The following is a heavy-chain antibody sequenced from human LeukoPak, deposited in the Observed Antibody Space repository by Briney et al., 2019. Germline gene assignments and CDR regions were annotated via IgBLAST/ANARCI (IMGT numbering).Heavy chain of an antibody. CDR1: GFSFNTYS. J-gene: IGHJ4*02. Sequence: PGGSLRLSCAASGFSFNTYSMNWVRQAPGRGLEWVSYMRSSDGAIYYADSVRGRFTISTDNARKSLYLQMNGLREEDTAVYYCARDSSWSFDYWGQGTLVTLST. CDR3: ARDSSWSFDY. V-gene: IGHV3-48*02. D-gene: IGHD2-15*01. CDR2: MRSSDGAI.